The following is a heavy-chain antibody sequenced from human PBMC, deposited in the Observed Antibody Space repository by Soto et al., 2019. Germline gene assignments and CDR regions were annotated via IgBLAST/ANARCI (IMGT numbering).Heavy chain of an antibody. V-gene: IGHV3-30*18. J-gene: IGHJ4*02. CDR3: AKDQEDQYDSSGYYWGIYYY. CDR2: ISYDGSNK. CDR1: GFTFSSYG. D-gene: IGHD3-22*01. Sequence: GGSLRLSCAASGFTFSSYGMHWVRQAPGKGLEWVAVISYDGSNKYYADSVKGRFTISRDNSKNTLYLQMNSLRAEDTAVYYCAKDQEDQYDSSGYYWGIYYYWGQGTLVTVSS.